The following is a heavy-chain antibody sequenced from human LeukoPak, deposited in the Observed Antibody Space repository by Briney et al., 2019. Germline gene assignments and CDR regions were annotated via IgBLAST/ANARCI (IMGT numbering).Heavy chain of an antibody. V-gene: IGHV1-24*01. J-gene: IGHJ4*02. D-gene: IGHD2-15*01. CDR3: ATAIVVVVAATTYIDY. Sequence: ASVKVSCKVSGYTLTELSMHWVRQAPGKGLEWMGGFDPEDGETIYVQKFQGRVTMTEDTSTDTAYMELSSLRSEDAAVYYCATAIVVVVAATTYIDYWGQGTLVTVSS. CDR2: FDPEDGET. CDR1: GYTLTELS.